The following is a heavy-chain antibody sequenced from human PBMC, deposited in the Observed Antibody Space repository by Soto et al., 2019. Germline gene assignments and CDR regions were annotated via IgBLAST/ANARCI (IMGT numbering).Heavy chain of an antibody. V-gene: IGHV4-61*08. CDR3: ARSMFYSDGSNYSPFEY. J-gene: IGHJ4*02. CDR2: VNDNWGS. CDR1: GFSLSTSGMC. D-gene: IGHD3-22*01. Sequence: SGPTLVNPTQTLTLTCTFSGFSLSTSGMCVSWIRQTPEKGLEWIGYVNDNWGSNYNPSLKSRVTIFIDTSKRQFSLRLSSVTAADTAVYYCARSMFYSDGSNYSPFEYWGQGTLVTVSS.